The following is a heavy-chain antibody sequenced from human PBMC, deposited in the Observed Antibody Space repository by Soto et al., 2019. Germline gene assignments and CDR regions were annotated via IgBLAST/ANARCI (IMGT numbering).Heavy chain of an antibody. CDR2: ISGSGGGT. CDR3: AKGLTPRSVHY. D-gene: IGHD3-9*01. CDR1: GFTFSDYA. V-gene: IGHV3-23*01. Sequence: EVQLLESGGGLVQPGGSLRLSCAASGFTFSDYAMTWVRQAPGKGVEWVSTISGSGGGTYYADSVKGRFTVSKDNPKNTLYLQLNSLRVEDTAVYYCAKGLTPRSVHYWGQGTLLTVSA. J-gene: IGHJ4*02.